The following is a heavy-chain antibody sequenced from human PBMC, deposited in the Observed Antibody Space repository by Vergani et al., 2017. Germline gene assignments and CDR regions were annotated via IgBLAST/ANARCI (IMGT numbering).Heavy chain of an antibody. CDR1: GYSFTSYW. CDR3: ARLARGXGNIVVLPAAVGLFGYYYYYMDV. D-gene: IGHD2-2*01. CDR2: IYPGDSDT. J-gene: IGHJ6*03. Sequence: EVQLVQSGAEVKKPGESLKISCKGSGYSFTSYWIGWVRQMPGKGLEWMGIIYPGDSDTRYRPSFQGQVPISADKSISTAYLQWGSLKACDTAMYDCARLARGXGNIVVLPAAVGLFGYYYYYMDVWGKGTTVTVSS. V-gene: IGHV5-51*01.